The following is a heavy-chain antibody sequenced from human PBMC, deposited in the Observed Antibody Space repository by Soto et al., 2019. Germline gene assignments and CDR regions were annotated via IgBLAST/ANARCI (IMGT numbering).Heavy chain of an antibody. CDR2: INPNSGGT. V-gene: IGHV1-2*02. CDR3: ARVVAARSNWFDP. D-gene: IGHD6-6*01. CDR1: GYTFTGYY. J-gene: IGHJ5*02. Sequence: QVQLVQSGAEVKKPGASVKVSCKASGYTFTGYYMHWVRQAPGQGLEWMGWINPNSGGTNYAQKFQGRVTMTRDTSISTAYMDLSRLRSEDTAVYYCARVVAARSNWFDPWGHGTLVTVSS.